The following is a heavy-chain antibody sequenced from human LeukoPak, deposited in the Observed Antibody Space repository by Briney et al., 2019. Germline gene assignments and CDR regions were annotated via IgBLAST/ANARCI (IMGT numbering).Heavy chain of an antibody. D-gene: IGHD2-21*02. CDR3: AREVATGFSCFDY. V-gene: IGHV3-53*01. CDR2: IYSGDST. J-gene: IGHJ4*02. CDR1: GFTVNNNY. Sequence: PGGSLRLSCAASGFTVNNNYMNWVRQAPGKGLEWVPLIYSGDSTYYADSVKGRFIISRDNSKNTLYLQMNSLRAEDTAVYYCAREVATGFSCFDYWGQGTLVTVSS.